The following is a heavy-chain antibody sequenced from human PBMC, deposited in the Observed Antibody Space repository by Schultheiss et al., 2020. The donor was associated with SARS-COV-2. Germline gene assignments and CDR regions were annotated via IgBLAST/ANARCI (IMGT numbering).Heavy chain of an antibody. J-gene: IGHJ6*02. V-gene: IGHV4-30-4*08. CDR1: GGSFSGYY. Sequence: SETLSLTCAVYGGSFSGYYWSWIRQHPGKGLEWIGYIYYSGSTYYNPSLKSRVTISVDTSKNQFSLKLSSVTAADTAVYYCARGWLDYYYYYGMDVWGQGTTVTVSS. D-gene: IGHD2-15*01. CDR3: ARGWLDYYYYYGMDV. CDR2: IYYSGST.